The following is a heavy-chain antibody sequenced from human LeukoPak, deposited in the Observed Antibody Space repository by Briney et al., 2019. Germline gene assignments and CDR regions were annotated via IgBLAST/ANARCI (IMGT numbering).Heavy chain of an antibody. CDR3: ARAPYFDFWSGYPPDY. Sequence: PGGSLRLSCAASGFTFRSYWMHWVRQAPGKGLVWVSRINSDGSTTNYADSVKGRFTIYRDNAKNTLYLQMNSLRAEDTAVYYCARAPYFDFWSGYPPDYWGQGTLVTVSS. J-gene: IGHJ4*02. V-gene: IGHV3-74*01. D-gene: IGHD3-3*01. CDR1: GFTFRSYW. CDR2: INSDGSTT.